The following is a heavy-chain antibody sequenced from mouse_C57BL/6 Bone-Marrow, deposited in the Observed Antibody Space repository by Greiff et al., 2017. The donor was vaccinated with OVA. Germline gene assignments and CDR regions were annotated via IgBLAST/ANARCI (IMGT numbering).Heavy chain of an antibody. CDR2: ISDGGSYT. J-gene: IGHJ4*01. V-gene: IGHV5-4*03. CDR1: GFTFSSYA. CDR3: ARALMITTNYYAMDY. Sequence: EVNLVESGGGLVKPGGSLKLSCAASGFTFSSYAMSWVRQTPEKRLEWVATISDGGSYTYYPDNVKGRFTISRDNAKNNLYLQMSHLKSEDTAMYYCARALMITTNYYAMDYWGQGTSVTVSS. D-gene: IGHD2-4*01.